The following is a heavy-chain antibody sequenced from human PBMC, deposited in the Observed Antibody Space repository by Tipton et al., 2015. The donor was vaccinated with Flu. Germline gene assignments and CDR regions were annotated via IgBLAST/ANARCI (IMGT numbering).Heavy chain of an antibody. Sequence: TLSLTCSVSGSSIGGSYCWGWIRQPPRKGLQWIGNICPGSMYYNPSLKSRLTLSLDTSRSQFSLRLTSVTAADTAVYYCARRDYSNYVSDAKNWFHSWGQGTLVTVSS. CDR1: GSSIGGSYC. CDR2: ICPGSM. V-gene: IGHV4-38-2*01. CDR3: ARRDYSNYVSDAKNWFHS. J-gene: IGHJ5*01. D-gene: IGHD4-11*01.